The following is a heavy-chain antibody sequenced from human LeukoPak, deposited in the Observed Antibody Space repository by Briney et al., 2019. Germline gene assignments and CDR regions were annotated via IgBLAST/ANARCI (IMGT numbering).Heavy chain of an antibody. Sequence: SETLSLTCAVYGGSFSGYYWSWIRQLPGKGLEWIGYVYYSGSANYNPSLESRVTISVDTSKNQFSLKLSSVTAADTAVYYCARRSYDGSGYYYVDYWGQGTLVTVSS. D-gene: IGHD3-22*01. J-gene: IGHJ4*02. CDR3: ARRSYDGSGYYYVDY. V-gene: IGHV4-59*08. CDR2: VYYSGSA. CDR1: GGSFSGYY.